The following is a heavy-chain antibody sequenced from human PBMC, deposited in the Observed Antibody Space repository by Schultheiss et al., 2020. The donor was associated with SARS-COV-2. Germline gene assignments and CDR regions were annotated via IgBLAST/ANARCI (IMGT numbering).Heavy chain of an antibody. Sequence: SETLSLTCTVSGGSISSYYWSWIRQPAGKGLEWIGRIYTSGSTNYNPSLKSRVTMSVDTSKNQFSLKLSSVTAADTAVYYCARASSTPPYYYYYMDVWGKGTTVTVSS. V-gene: IGHV4-4*07. J-gene: IGHJ6*03. CDR3: ARASSTPPYYYYYMDV. D-gene: IGHD6-13*01. CDR1: GGSISSYY. CDR2: IYTSGST.